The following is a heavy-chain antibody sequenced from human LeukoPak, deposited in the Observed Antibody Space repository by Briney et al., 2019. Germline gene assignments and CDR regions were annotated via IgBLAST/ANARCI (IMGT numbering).Heavy chain of an antibody. CDR1: GGSFSGYY. CDR3: ARHDYGPNWFDP. Sequence: SETLSLTCAVYGGSFSGYYWSWIRQPPGKGLEWIGEINHSGSTYYNPSLKSRVTISVDTSKDQFSLNLSSVTAADTAMYYCARHDYGPNWFDPWGQGTLVTVSS. CDR2: INHSGST. V-gene: IGHV4-34*01. J-gene: IGHJ5*02. D-gene: IGHD4-17*01.